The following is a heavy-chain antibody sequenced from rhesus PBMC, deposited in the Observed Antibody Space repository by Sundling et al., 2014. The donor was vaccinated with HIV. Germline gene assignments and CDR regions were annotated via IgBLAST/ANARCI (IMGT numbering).Heavy chain of an antibody. CDR1: GGSISDSSY. V-gene: IGHV4-147*01. CDR3: TIGRESGGWNGPFDY. CDR2: IYGSSGST. D-gene: IGHD6-25*01. Sequence: QVQLQESGPGLVKPSETLSLTCAVSGGSISDSSYWNWIRQSPGKGLEWIGRIYGSSGSTNYNPSLTRRVTISRDTSKNQFSLKLSSVTAADTAVYYCTIGRESGGWNGPFDYWGQGVLVTVSS. J-gene: IGHJ4*01.